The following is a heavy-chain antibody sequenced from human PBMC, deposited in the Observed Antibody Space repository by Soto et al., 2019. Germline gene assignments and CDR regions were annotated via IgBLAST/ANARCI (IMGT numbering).Heavy chain of an antibody. Sequence: GASVKVSCMASGYNFSSYDMNWVRQATGQGLEWMGWMNSNSGNTGDAQKFQGSVTMTRTTSIGTAYMELSSLRSEDTAVYYCARGLRPHPGITIFGVVTIQYYFDYRGQGTLVTVSS. J-gene: IGHJ4*02. CDR1: GYNFSSYD. V-gene: IGHV1-8*01. CDR2: MNSNSGNT. CDR3: ARGLRPHPGITIFGVVTIQYYFDY. D-gene: IGHD3-3*01.